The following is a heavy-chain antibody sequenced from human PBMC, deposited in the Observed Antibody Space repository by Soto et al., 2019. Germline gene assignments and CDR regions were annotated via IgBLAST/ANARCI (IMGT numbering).Heavy chain of an antibody. J-gene: IGHJ4*02. CDR2: ISSSSTI. CDR3: AREFFYDY. V-gene: IGHV3-48*02. Sequence: GGSLRISCAASGVTFSSYGMNWVRQAPGKGLEWVSYISSSSTIYYADSVKGRFTISRDNAKNSLYLQMNSLRDEDTAVYYCAREFFYDYWGQGTLVTVSS. CDR1: GVTFSSYG. D-gene: IGHD3-3*01.